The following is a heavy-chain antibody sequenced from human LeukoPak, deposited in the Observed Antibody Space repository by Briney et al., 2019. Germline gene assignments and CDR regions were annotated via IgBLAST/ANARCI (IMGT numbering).Heavy chain of an antibody. Sequence: PSETLSLTCTVSGGSISSSSYYWGWIRQPPGKGLEWTGGIYYSGSTYYNPSLKGRVTISVDTSKNQFSLKLSSVTAADTAVYYCARQLGYCSSTSCYADKVDYWGQGTLVTVSS. CDR1: GGSISSSSYY. V-gene: IGHV4-39*01. CDR2: IYYSGST. D-gene: IGHD2-2*01. J-gene: IGHJ4*02. CDR3: ARQLGYCSSTSCYADKVDY.